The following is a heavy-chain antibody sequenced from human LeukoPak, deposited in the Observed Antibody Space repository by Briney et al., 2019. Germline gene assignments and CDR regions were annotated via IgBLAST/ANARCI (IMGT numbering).Heavy chain of an antibody. J-gene: IGHJ4*02. CDR2: VIGSGDST. D-gene: IGHD3-3*01. Sequence: PGGSLRLSCAASGFSFSTYALTWVRQAPGMGLEWVSTVIGSGDSTYYADSVKGRFAISRDNSKNTLYLQMNSLRAEDTAVYYCARDWRSSFASFDYWGQGTLVTVSS. CDR3: ARDWRSSFASFDY. CDR1: GFSFSTYA. V-gene: IGHV3-23*01.